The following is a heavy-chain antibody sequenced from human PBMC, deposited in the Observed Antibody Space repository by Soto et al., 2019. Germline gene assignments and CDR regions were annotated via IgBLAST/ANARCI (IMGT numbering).Heavy chain of an antibody. CDR1: GGSVSSGSYY. D-gene: IGHD1-26*01. V-gene: IGHV4-61*01. J-gene: IGHJ4*02. CDR2: IYYSGST. Sequence: SETLSLTCTVSGGSVSSGSYYWSWIRQPPGKGLEWIGYIYYSGSTNYNPSLKSRVTISVDTSKNQFSLKLSSVTAADTAVYYCARYGGSYYDFDYWGQGTLVTVSS. CDR3: ARYGGSYYDFDY.